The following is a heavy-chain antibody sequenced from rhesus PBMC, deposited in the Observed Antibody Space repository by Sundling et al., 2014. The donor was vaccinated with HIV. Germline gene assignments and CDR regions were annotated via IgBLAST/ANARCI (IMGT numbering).Heavy chain of an antibody. CDR1: GFSLGTYA. D-gene: IGHD2-21*01. CDR3: ARELFCTGNGCPSGLDS. J-gene: IGHJ6*01. V-gene: IGHV1-198*02. CDR2: IIPLLGVT. Sequence: QVHLVQSGAEVKKPGASVKVSCEASGFSLGTYAINWVRQAPGQGLEWMGLIIPLLGVTNYTEKFQGRVTITADTSRNTVYMDLSGLRSEDTALYYCARELFCTGNGCPSGLDSWGQGVVVIVSS.